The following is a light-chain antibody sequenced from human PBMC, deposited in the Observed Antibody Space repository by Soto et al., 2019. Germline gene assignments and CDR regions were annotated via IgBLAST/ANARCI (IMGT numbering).Light chain of an antibody. Sequence: QSVLTQPASVSGSPGQSITISCTGTSSDVGGYNYVSWYQQHPGKAPKLMIYDVSNRPSGVSNRFSGSKSGNTASLTISGLQAEDEADYYCSSYTSSSSVVVVGGTKLTVL. J-gene: IGLJ2*01. CDR1: SSDVGGYNY. V-gene: IGLV2-14*01. CDR3: SSYTSSSSVV. CDR2: DVS.